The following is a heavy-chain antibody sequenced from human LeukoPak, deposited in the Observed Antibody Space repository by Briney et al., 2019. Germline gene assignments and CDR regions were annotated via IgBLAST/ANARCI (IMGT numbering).Heavy chain of an antibody. CDR3: GNLPYNWNTHFGDY. CDR2: IASDGNYK. CDR1: GFTFTHYG. V-gene: IGHV3-30*02. D-gene: IGHD1-1*01. Sequence: PGGSLRLSCAASGFTFTHYGMHWVRQAPGKGLEWVAYIASDGNYKDYGDSVKGRFTISRDNSRNTLYLQMDSLRAEDTAVYYCGNLPYNWNTHFGDYWGQGTLVSVSS. J-gene: IGHJ4*02.